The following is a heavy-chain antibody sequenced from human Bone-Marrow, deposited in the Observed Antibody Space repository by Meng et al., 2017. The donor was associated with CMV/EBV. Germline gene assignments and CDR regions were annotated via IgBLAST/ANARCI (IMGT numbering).Heavy chain of an antibody. V-gene: IGHV3-30*12. Sequence: GESLKISCAASGFTFSRNDMHWVRQTPGKGLESVAAISSDGSKEIHAGSVEGRFTISRDNSKNTLYLQMSGLRVEDTAVYYCAKDRIRRAEVVAGHPGHWGQGTLVTVSS. CDR3: AKDRIRRAEVVAGHPGH. J-gene: IGHJ4*02. CDR1: GFTFSRND. D-gene: IGHD6-19*01. CDR2: ISSDGSKE.